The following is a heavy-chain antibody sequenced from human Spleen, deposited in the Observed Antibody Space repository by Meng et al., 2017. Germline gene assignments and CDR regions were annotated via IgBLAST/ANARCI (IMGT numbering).Heavy chain of an antibody. D-gene: IGHD5-24*01. Sequence: GESLKISCKGSGYSFTSYWIGWVRQIPGKGLEWMGIIYPRDSDTRYSPSFQGQVTISADKSISTAYLHLSSLKASDTAMYYCARPTYGYMLGAYDSWGQGTLVTVSS. CDR3: ARPTYGYMLGAYDS. V-gene: IGHV5-51*01. J-gene: IGHJ4*02. CDR2: IYPRDSDT. CDR1: GYSFTSYW.